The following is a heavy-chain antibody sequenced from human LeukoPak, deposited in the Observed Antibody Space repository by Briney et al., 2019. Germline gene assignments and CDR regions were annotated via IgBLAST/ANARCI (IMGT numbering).Heavy chain of an antibody. D-gene: IGHD3-16*02. CDR3: ARAPRGGTYRPDY. J-gene: IGHJ4*02. Sequence: PSETLSLTCAVSGGSISSSTYYWGWIRQPPGKGLEWIANTYYSGSTYSNPSLKSRVTISLDTSKNQFSLKLSSVTAADTAVYYCARAPRGGTYRPDYWGQGTLVTVSS. CDR2: TYYSGST. V-gene: IGHV4-39*07. CDR1: GGSISSSTYY.